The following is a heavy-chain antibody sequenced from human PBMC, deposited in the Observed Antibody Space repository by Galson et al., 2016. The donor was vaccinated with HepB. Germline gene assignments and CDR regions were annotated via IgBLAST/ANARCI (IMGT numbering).Heavy chain of an antibody. CDR1: GYIFNSYG. J-gene: IGHJ4*02. CDR3: ARVEGGTVVVADY. V-gene: IGHV1-18*01. Sequence: SVKVSCKASGYIFNSYGISWVRQAPGQGLEWMGWISAYNGYSKFAQRFQGRVTMTTETSTSIAYMGLRRLRSGDTAVYYCARVEGGTVVVADYWGQGTLVTVSS. D-gene: IGHD3-16*02. CDR2: ISAYNGYS.